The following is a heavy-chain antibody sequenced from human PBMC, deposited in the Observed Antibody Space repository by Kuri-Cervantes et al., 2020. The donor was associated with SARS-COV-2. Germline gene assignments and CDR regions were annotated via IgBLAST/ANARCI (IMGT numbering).Heavy chain of an antibody. D-gene: IGHD3-3*01. CDR2: INHSGST. Sequence: SETLSLTCAVYGGSFSGYYWSWIRQPPGKELEWIGEINHSGSTNYNPSLKSRVTISVDTSKNQFSLKLSSVTAADTAVYYCATQGMRFLEWLAPNYYYGMDVWGQGTTVTVSS. J-gene: IGHJ6*02. CDR3: ATQGMRFLEWLAPNYYYGMDV. V-gene: IGHV4-34*01. CDR1: GGSFSGYY.